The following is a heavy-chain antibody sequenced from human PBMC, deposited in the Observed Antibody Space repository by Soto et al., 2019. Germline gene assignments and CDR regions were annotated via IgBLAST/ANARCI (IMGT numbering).Heavy chain of an antibody. CDR1: GDTFNFYT. Sequence: QVQLVQSGAEVKTPGSSVKVSCTASGDTFNFYTLSWVRQAPGQGLEWMGRIIPMLGMSNYAQKFQGRVTMIADKSTRTVYMVLSGLRSEDTALYYCATNCGSGSTYFDNWGQGTLVTVSS. V-gene: IGHV1-69*02. D-gene: IGHD3-10*01. CDR3: ATNCGSGSTYFDN. J-gene: IGHJ4*02. CDR2: IIPMLGMS.